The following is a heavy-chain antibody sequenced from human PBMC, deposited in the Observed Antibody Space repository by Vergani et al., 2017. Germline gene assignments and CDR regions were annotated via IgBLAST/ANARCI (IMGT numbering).Heavy chain of an antibody. V-gene: IGHV3-7*03. D-gene: IGHD4-17*01. CDR1: GGSFSGYY. Sequence: VQLQQWGAGLLKPSETLSLTCAVYGGSFSGYYWSWVRQAPGKGLEWVANIKQDGSEKYYVDSVKGRFTISRDNAKNSLYLQMNSLRAEDTAVYYCARESPYGDYAPAYGMDVWGQGTLVTVSS. CDR3: ARESPYGDYAPAYGMDV. J-gene: IGHJ6*02. CDR2: IKQDGSEK.